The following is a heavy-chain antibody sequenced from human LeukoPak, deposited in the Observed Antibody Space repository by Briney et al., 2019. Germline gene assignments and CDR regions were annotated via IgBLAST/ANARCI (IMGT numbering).Heavy chain of an antibody. V-gene: IGHV3-20*04. CDR3: ARVGHGYGGNSAERGY. CDR2: INWNGGTA. CDR1: GFTFNDYG. Sequence: GGSLRLSCAASGFTFNDYGLSWVRQAPGKGLEWVSGINWNGGTAGYADSVRGRFTISRDNAKNSLYLQMNSLRAEDTAVYYCARVGHGYGGNSAERGYWGQGTLVTVSS. J-gene: IGHJ4*02. D-gene: IGHD4-23*01.